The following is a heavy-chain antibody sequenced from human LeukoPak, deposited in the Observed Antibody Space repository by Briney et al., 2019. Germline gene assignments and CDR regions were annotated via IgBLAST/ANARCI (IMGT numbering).Heavy chain of an antibody. CDR1: GGSFSGYY. D-gene: IGHD7-27*01. CDR2: INHSGST. Sequence: PSETLSLTCAVYGGSFSGYYWSWIRQPPGKGLEWIGEINHSGSTNYNPSLKSRVTISLDTSENQFSLKLSSVTAADTAVYYCARHSTGGRGFDSWGQGTLVTVSS. CDR3: ARHSTGGRGFDS. V-gene: IGHV4-34*01. J-gene: IGHJ4*02.